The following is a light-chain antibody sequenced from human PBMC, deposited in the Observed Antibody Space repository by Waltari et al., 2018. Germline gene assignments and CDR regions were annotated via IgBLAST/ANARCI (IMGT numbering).Light chain of an antibody. CDR3: QHYVRLPAT. Sequence: EIVLKQSPGTLSLSPGERVTLSCRASQSVGSSFAWYHQKPGQAPRLLIHGASCRATGVPDSFSGWWSGTDFSLTISGLEPEDFSVYYCQHYVRLPATFGQGTKVEI. CDR2: GAS. J-gene: IGKJ1*01. V-gene: IGKV3-20*01. CDR1: QSVGSS.